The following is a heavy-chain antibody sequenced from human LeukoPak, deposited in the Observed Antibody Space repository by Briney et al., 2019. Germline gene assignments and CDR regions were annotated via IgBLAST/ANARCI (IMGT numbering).Heavy chain of an antibody. D-gene: IGHD1-14*01. V-gene: IGHV3-15*01. CDR1: RLTFSNAW. J-gene: IGHJ4*02. CDR3: TTELDVRPNHY. CDR2: IKRKSDGGTT. Sequence: GGSLRLSCAASRLTFSNAWMSWVRQVPGKGLEWVGRIKRKSDGGTTDYAAPVKGRFTISRDDSKNTLYLQMNSLKSEDTAVYYCTTELDVRPNHYWGQGTLVTVSS.